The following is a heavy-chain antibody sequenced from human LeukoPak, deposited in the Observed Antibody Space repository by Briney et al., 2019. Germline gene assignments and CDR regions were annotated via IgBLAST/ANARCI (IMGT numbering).Heavy chain of an antibody. V-gene: IGHV3-30*01. CDR2: ISYDGSNK. D-gene: IGHD6-13*01. Sequence: GGSLRLSCAASGFTFSSYAMHWVRQAPGKGLEWAAVISYDGSNKYYADSVKGRFTISRDNSKNTLYLQMNSLRAEDAAVYYCAREAYDSSSWYYFDYWGQGTLVTVSS. CDR1: GFTFSSYA. J-gene: IGHJ4*02. CDR3: AREAYDSSSWYYFDY.